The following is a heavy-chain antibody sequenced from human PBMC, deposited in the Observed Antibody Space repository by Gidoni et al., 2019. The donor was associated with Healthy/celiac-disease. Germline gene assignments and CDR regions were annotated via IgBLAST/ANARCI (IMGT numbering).Heavy chain of an antibody. CDR2: IYPGDSDT. V-gene: IGHV5-51*03. Sequence: EVQLVQSGAEVEKPGESLKISCKGSGYSFTTYWIAWVRQMPGKGLEWMVIIYPGDSDTRYNPSFQGQVTISADKSITTAYLQWSSLRASDTAIYYCARSRQLVHAFDIWGQGTMVTVSS. CDR3: ARSRQLVHAFDI. CDR1: GYSFTTYW. D-gene: IGHD6-13*01. J-gene: IGHJ3*02.